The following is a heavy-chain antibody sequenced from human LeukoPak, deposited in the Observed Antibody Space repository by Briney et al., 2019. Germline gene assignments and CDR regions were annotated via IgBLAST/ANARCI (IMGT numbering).Heavy chain of an antibody. D-gene: IGHD1-26*01. CDR3: ARSVGATRPPDY. CDR1: GGSISSSPYF. Sequence: SETLSLTCTVSGGSISSSPYFWGWIRQPPGKGLEWIGSIYHTGSTYYNPSLKSRVTISVDTSKNQFSLRLTSVTAADTAVYYCARSVGATRPPDYWGQGTLVTVSS. CDR2: IYHTGST. V-gene: IGHV4-39*07. J-gene: IGHJ4*02.